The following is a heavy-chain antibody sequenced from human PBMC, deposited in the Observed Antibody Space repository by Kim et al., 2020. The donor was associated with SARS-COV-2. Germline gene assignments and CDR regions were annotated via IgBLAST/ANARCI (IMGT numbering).Heavy chain of an antibody. J-gene: IGHJ3*02. CDR1: GGSFSGYY. Sequence: SETLSLTCAVYGGSFSGYYWSWIRQPPGKGLEWIGEINHSGSTNYNPSLKSRVTISVDTSKNQFSLKLSSVTAADTAVYYCARPGSIAVAAWYDAFDIWGQGTMVTVSS. CDR3: ARPGSIAVAAWYDAFDI. CDR2: INHSGST. V-gene: IGHV4-34*01. D-gene: IGHD6-19*01.